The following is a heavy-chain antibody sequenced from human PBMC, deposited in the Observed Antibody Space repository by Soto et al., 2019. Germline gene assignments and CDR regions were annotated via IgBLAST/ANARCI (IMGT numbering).Heavy chain of an antibody. J-gene: IGHJ6*02. CDR1: GGSISSGDYY. V-gene: IGHV4-30-4*01. Sequence: KPSETLSLTCTVSGGSISSGDYYWSWIRQPPGKGLEWIGYIYYSGSTYYNPSLKSRVTISVDTSKNRFSLKLSSVTAADTAVYYCARDRRGTSPLYYYYYYGMDVWGQGTTVTVSS. D-gene: IGHD2-2*01. CDR3: ARDRRGTSPLYYYYYYGMDV. CDR2: IYYSGST.